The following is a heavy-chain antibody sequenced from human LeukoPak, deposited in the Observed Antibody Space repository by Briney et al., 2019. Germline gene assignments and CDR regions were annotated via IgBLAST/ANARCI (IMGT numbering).Heavy chain of an antibody. CDR3: ARVGSGGAWFDF. J-gene: IGHJ4*02. CDR2: INTNTGNP. V-gene: IGHV7-4-1*02. CDR1: GYTFTSYG. D-gene: IGHD6-19*01. Sequence: ASVKVSCKASGYTFTSYGIHWVRQAPGQGLEWMGWINTNTGNPTYAQGFTGRFVFSLETSVSTSYLEISSLKAEDTAVYYCARVGSGGAWFDFWGQGTLVSVSS.